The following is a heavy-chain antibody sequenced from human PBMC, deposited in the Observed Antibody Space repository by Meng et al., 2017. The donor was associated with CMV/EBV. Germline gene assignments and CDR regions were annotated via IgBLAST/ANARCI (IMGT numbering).Heavy chain of an antibody. V-gene: IGHV3-23*01. Sequence: CAASGFTFRTYVMTWVLQAPGKGLEWVSTIANGGATPYYPDSVQGRFTISRDNSKNTLYLQMNSLRAEDTAIYYCAKSRGAFMGASDFWGQGTLVTVSS. CDR2: IANGGATP. CDR1: GFTFRTYV. D-gene: IGHD1-26*01. CDR3: AKSRGAFMGASDF. J-gene: IGHJ4*02.